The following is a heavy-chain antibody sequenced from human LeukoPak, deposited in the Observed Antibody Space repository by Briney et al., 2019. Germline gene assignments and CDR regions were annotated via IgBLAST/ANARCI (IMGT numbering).Heavy chain of an antibody. Sequence: GGSLRLPCAASGFTFSSYAMSWVRQGPGKALECVSVISGSGGSTHHADSVKARFTISRDNSKETLYLQMNSLRAEDTAVYYCAKPAYCSGGSCYSIGYFDYWGQGTLVTVSS. D-gene: IGHD2-15*01. J-gene: IGHJ4*02. CDR2: ISGSGGST. CDR3: AKPAYCSGGSCYSIGYFDY. V-gene: IGHV3-23*01. CDR1: GFTFSSYA.